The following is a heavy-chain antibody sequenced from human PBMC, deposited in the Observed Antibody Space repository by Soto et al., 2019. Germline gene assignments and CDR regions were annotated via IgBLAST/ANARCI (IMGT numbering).Heavy chain of an antibody. V-gene: IGHV2-5*02. CDR3: AHRRGIVATLESLDAFDI. Sequence: SGPTLVNPTQTLTLTCTFSGFSLSTSGVGVGWIRQPPGKALEWLALIYWDDDKRYSPSLKSRLTITKDTSKNQVVLTVTNMDPVDTATYYCAHRRGIVATLESLDAFDIWGQGTMVTVSS. J-gene: IGHJ3*02. CDR1: GFSLSTSGVG. D-gene: IGHD5-12*01. CDR2: IYWDDDK.